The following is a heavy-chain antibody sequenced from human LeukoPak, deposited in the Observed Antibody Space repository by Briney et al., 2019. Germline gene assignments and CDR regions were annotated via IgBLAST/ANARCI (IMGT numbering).Heavy chain of an antibody. CDR3: ARALPKGQLDYYYYYMDV. CDR2: IIPIFGTA. Sequence: SVKVSCKPSGGTFSSYAISWVRQAPGQGLEWMGGIIPIFGTANYAQKFQGRVTITADESTSTAYMELSSLRSEDTAEYYCARALPKGQLDYYYYYMDVWGKGTTVTVPS. D-gene: IGHD6-6*01. V-gene: IGHV1-69*01. J-gene: IGHJ6*03. CDR1: GGTFSSYA.